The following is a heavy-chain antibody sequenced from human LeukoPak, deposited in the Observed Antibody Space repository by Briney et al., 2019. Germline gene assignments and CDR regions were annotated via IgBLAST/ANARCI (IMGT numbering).Heavy chain of an antibody. CDR2: VSGSGATT. J-gene: IGHJ4*02. Sequence: PGGSLRLSCAASGFTYDNYAMSWVRQAPGKGLEWVSSVSGSGATTYYADSVKGRFTISRDNSKNTLHLQMSSLRADDTATYYCAKDGGGWYTSGWYYFDYWGQGTLVTASS. V-gene: IGHV3-23*01. D-gene: IGHD6-19*01. CDR1: GFTYDNYA. CDR3: AKDGGGWYTSGWYYFDY.